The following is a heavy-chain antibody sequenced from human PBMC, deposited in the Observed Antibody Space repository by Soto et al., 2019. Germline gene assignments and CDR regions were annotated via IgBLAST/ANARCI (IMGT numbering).Heavy chain of an antibody. V-gene: IGHV4-4*07. CDR1: LDSISNSY. CDR3: AKGRGFYSDNYFDP. D-gene: IGHD3-22*01. CDR2: IYSSGNA. J-gene: IGHJ5*02. Sequence: QVQLLESGPGLVKPSETLSLSGSVSLDSISNSYWTWIRQPAGKGLEWIGHIYSSGNANYNPSLKSRVTMSLDKSKNQFSLSLKSVTAADTAIYYCAKGRGFYSDNYFDPWGQGTQVTVSS.